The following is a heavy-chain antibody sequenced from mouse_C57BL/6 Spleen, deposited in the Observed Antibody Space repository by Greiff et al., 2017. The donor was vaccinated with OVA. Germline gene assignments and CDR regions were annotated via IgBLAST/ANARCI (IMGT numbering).Heavy chain of an antibody. CDR1: GYSFTGYY. D-gene: IGHD2-5*01. J-gene: IGHJ3*01. V-gene: IGHV1-42*01. Sequence: EVQRVESGPELVKPGASVKISCKASGYSFTGYYMNWVKQSPEKSLEWIGEINPSTGGTTYNQKFKAKATLTVDKSSSTAYMQLKSLTSEDSAVYYGARKADYSNAWFAYWGQGTLVTVSA. CDR3: ARKADYSNAWFAY. CDR2: INPSTGGT.